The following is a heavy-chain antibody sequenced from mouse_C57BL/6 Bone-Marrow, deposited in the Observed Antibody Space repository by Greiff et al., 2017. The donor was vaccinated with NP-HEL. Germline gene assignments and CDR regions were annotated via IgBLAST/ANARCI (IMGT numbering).Heavy chain of an antibody. CDR2: ISSGGSYT. CDR1: GFTFSSYG. CDR3: ARHGKGYAMDY. Sequence: EVHLVESGGDLVKPGGFLKLSCAASGFTFSSYGMSWVRQTPDKRLEWVATISSGGSYTYYPDSVKGRFTISRDNAKNTLYLQMSSLKSEDTAMYYCARHGKGYAMDYWGQGTSVTVSS. J-gene: IGHJ4*01. V-gene: IGHV5-6*01.